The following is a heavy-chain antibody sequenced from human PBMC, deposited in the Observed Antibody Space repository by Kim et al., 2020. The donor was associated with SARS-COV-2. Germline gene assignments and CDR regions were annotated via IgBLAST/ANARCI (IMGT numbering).Heavy chain of an antibody. CDR3: ARFIVLRYFDWLSPGGAFDI. CDR2: IYYSGST. J-gene: IGHJ3*02. D-gene: IGHD3-9*01. V-gene: IGHV4-61*01. CDR1: GGSVSSGSYY. Sequence: SETLSLTCTVSGGSVSSGSYYWSWIRQPPGKGLEWIGYIYYSGSTNYNPSLKSRVTISVDTSKNQFSLKLSSVTAADTAVYYCARFIVLRYFDWLSPGGAFDIWGQGTMVTVSS.